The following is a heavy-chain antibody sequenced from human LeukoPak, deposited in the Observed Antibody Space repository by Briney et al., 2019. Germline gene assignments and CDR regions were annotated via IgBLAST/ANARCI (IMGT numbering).Heavy chain of an antibody. J-gene: IGHJ4*02. CDR1: GFTFDDYA. CDR3: ARDLGNLRDY. Sequence: GGSLRLSCAASGFTFDDYAMHWVRQAPGKGLEWVSGISWNSGSIGYADSVKGRFTISRDNAKNTLYLQMNSLRAEDTAVYYCARDLGNLRDYWGQGTLVTVSS. CDR2: ISWNSGSI. D-gene: IGHD2/OR15-2a*01. V-gene: IGHV3-9*01.